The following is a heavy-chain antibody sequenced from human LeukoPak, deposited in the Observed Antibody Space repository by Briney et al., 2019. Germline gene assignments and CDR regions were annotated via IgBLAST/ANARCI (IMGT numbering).Heavy chain of an antibody. CDR1: GDSITRSSFY. D-gene: IGHD3-22*01. CDR2: IYYSGST. J-gene: IGHJ4*02. CDR3: ARGDYYDSSGYGY. Sequence: SETLSLTCTVSGDSITRSSFYWGWIRQPPGKGLEWMGSIYYSGSTYYNPSLKSRVTISVDTSKNQFSLKLSSVTAADTAVYYCARGDYYDSSGYGYWGQGTLVTVSS. V-gene: IGHV4-39*01.